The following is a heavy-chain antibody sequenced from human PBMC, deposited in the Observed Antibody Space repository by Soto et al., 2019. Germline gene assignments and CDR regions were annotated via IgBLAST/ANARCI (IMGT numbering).Heavy chain of an antibody. J-gene: IGHJ3*01. CDR2: MYNSGST. CDR3: ASGATDRGADAFDV. D-gene: IGHD3-10*01. CDR1: GGSFSSGDYY. V-gene: IGHV4-30-4*01. Sequence: QVQLQESGPGLVKPSQTLSLTCTVSGGSFSSGDYYWSWIRQPPGKGLEWIGHMYNSGSTYHNPSLNSRISISVASTKNHFSLMLGSVTAADAAIDYWASGATDRGADAFDVWGQGTMVTVS.